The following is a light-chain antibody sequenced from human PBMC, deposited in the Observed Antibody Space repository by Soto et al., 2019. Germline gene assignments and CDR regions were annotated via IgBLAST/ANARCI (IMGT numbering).Light chain of an antibody. V-gene: IGKV3-20*01. J-gene: IGKJ1*01. CDR1: QSVSSTY. CDR3: QHFGNSRWT. Sequence: EIVLTQSPGTLSSSPGERATLSCRASQSVSSTYLAWYQQRPGQAPRLLIYGTSRRASGIPDRFSGSGSGTEFTLIINRLEPEDFAVYFCQHFGNSRWTFGQGTRVEIK. CDR2: GTS.